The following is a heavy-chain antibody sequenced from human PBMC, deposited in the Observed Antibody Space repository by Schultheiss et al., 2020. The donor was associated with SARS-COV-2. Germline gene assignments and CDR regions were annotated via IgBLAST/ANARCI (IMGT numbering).Heavy chain of an antibody. V-gene: IGHV3-30*12. CDR1: GFTFSSYG. CDR3: ARLMVYEDY. J-gene: IGHJ4*02. D-gene: IGHD2-8*01. CDR2: ISYDGSNK. Sequence: GGSLRLSCAASGFTFSSYGMHWVRQAPGKGLEWVAVISYDGSNKYYADSVKGRFTISRDNAKNSLYLQMNSLRAEDTAVYYCARLMVYEDYWGQGTLVTVSS.